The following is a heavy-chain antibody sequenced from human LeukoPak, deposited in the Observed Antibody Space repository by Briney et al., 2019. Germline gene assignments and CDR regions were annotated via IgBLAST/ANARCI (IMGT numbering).Heavy chain of an antibody. D-gene: IGHD2-8*01. CDR3: ARVLGCTNGVCHDAFDI. V-gene: IGHV3-48*01. Sequence: PGGSLRLSCAASGFTFSSYSMNWVRQAPGKGLEWVSYISSSSSTIYYADSVKGRFTISRDNAKNSLYLQMNSLRAEDTAVYYCARVLGCTNGVCHDAFDIWGQGTVVTVSS. J-gene: IGHJ3*02. CDR1: GFTFSSYS. CDR2: ISSSSSTI.